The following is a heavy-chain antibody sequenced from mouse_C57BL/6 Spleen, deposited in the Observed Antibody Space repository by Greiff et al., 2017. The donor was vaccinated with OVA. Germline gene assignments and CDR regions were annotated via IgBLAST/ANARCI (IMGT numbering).Heavy chain of an antibody. CDR2: FYPGSGSI. V-gene: IGHV1-62-2*01. CDR1: GYTFTEYT. Sequence: QVQLKESGAELVKPGASVKLSCKASGYTFTEYTIHWVKQRSGQGLEWIGWFYPGSGSIKYNEKFKDKATLTADKSSSTVYMELSRLTSEDSAVYFCARHEEAYGSSYYAMDYWGQGTSVTVSS. CDR3: ARHEEAYGSSYYAMDY. J-gene: IGHJ4*01. D-gene: IGHD1-1*01.